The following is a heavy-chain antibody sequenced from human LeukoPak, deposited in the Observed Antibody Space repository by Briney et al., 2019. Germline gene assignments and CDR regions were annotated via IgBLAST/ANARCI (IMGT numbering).Heavy chain of an antibody. J-gene: IGHJ4*02. CDR1: GYTFTNFG. V-gene: IGHV1-18*01. CDR3: ARRGEYYGSAADY. Sequence: AASVKVSCKASGYTFTNFGISWVRQAPGQGLEWLGWITTYNGNTNYAQKVQDRVTMTSDTSTSTAYMELRSLRSDDTAVYYCARRGEYYGSAADYWGQGTLVTVSS. CDR2: ITTYNGNT. D-gene: IGHD3-10*01.